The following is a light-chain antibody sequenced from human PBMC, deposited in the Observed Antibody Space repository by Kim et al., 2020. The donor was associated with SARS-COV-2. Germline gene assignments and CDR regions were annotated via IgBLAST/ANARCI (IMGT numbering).Light chain of an antibody. CDR2: GKH. Sequence: SSELTQDPAVSVALGQTIRITCQGDSLRNYYVSWYQQKSGQAPVLVIHGKHNRPSGISDRFSGSSSGNTASLTITGVQAEDEADYYCNSRDISGNHLVFG. CDR1: SLRNYY. V-gene: IGLV3-19*01. J-gene: IGLJ3*02. CDR3: NSRDISGNHLV.